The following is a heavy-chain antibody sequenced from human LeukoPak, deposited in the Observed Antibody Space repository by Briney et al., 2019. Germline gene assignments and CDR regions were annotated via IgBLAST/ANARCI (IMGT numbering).Heavy chain of an antibody. CDR1: GFTFSDYY. CDR2: ISDSGRTI. V-gene: IGHV3-11*01. D-gene: IGHD6-13*01. Sequence: PGGSLRLSCAASGFTFSDYYMSWFRQAPGKELEWVSYISDSGRTIYYADSVKGRFTISRDNAKNSLYLQMNSLRAEDTAVYYCARDKAAAGTRGYFGHWGQGTLVTVSS. J-gene: IGHJ4*02. CDR3: ARDKAAAGTRGYFGH.